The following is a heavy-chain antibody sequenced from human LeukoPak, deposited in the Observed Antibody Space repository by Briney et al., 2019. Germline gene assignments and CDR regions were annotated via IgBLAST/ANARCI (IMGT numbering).Heavy chain of an antibody. CDR3: PRESSGYLPMDYFDY. J-gene: IGHJ4*02. V-gene: IGHV3-23*01. D-gene: IGHD3-22*01. CDR1: GFTFSSYA. CDR2: ISGSGGST. Sequence: GGSLRLSSAASGFTFSSYAMSWVRQAPGKGLEWVSAISGSGGSTYYADSVKGRFTISRDNSKNTLYLQMNSLRAEDTAVYYCPRESSGYLPMDYFDYWGQGTLVTVSS.